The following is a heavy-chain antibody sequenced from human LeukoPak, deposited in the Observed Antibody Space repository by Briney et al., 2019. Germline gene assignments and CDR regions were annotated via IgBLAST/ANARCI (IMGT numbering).Heavy chain of an antibody. V-gene: IGHV3-23*01. CDR2: ISASADRI. D-gene: IGHD6-13*01. Sequence: GGSLRLSCAASGFTFSSDARSWVRQAPGKGLEWVSTISASADRINYADSVRGRFIISRDNSKNTLFLQMNSLRAEDTAVYFCAKSKVAAAGTGAFDIWGQGTMVTVSS. CDR3: AKSKVAAAGTGAFDI. J-gene: IGHJ3*02. CDR1: GFTFSSDA.